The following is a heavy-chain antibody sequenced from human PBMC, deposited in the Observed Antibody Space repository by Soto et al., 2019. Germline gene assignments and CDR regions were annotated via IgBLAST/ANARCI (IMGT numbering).Heavy chain of an antibody. CDR2: ISSSSSYT. CDR1: GFTFSDYY. Sequence: QVQLVESGGGLVKPGGSLRLSCAASGFTFSDYYMSWIRQAPGKGLEWVSYISSSSSYTNYADSVKGRFTISRDNAKNSLYLQMNSLRAEDTAVYYCATDTLTSAFDIWGQGTMVTVSS. D-gene: IGHD4-4*01. CDR3: ATDTLTSAFDI. V-gene: IGHV3-11*05. J-gene: IGHJ3*02.